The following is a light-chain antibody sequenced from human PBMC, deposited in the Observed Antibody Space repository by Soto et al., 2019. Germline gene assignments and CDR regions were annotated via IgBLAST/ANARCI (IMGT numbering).Light chain of an antibody. CDR1: QSVSSSY. Sequence: EIVLTQSPGTLSLSPGERATLSCRASQSVSSSYLAWYQQKPGQAPRLLIYGASIRATGIPDRFSGSGSGTDFTLTISRLEPEDFAVYYCHQYGSSPPITFGQGTRLEI. CDR3: HQYGSSPPIT. V-gene: IGKV3-20*01. J-gene: IGKJ5*01. CDR2: GAS.